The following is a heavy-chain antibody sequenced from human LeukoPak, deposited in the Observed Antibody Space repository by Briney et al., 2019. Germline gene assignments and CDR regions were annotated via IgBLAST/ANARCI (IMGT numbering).Heavy chain of an antibody. CDR3: ARDFSSSSTVYYYYYMDV. D-gene: IGHD6-6*01. J-gene: IGHJ6*03. CDR2: IYHSGTT. V-gene: IGHV4-38-2*02. CDR1: GYSISSGYY. Sequence: SETLSLTCTVSGYSISSGYYWGWIRQPPGKGLEWIGNIYHSGTTYYSPSLKSRVTISLDTSKNQFSLKLSSVTAADTAIYYCARDFSSSSTVYYYYYMDVWGKGTTVTVSS.